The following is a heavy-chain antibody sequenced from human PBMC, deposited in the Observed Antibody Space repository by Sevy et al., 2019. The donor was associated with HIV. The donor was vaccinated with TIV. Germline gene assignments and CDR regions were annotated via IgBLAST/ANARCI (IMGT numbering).Heavy chain of an antibody. V-gene: IGHV1-2*02. CDR1: GYTFTGYY. J-gene: IGHJ6*02. CDR2: INPNSGGT. D-gene: IGHD2-2*02. Sequence: ASVKVSCKASGYTFTGYYMHWVRQAPGQGLEWMGWINPNSGGTNYAQKFQGRVTMTRDTSISTAYMELSRLRSDDTAVYYCARDLEPDIVVVPPAIGDYYYYGMDVWGQGTTVTVSS. CDR3: ARDLEPDIVVVPPAIGDYYYYGMDV.